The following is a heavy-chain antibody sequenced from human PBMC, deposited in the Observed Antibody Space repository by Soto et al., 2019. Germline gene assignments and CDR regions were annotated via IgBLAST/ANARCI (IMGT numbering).Heavy chain of an antibody. CDR1: GGSFSGYY. D-gene: IGHD6-13*01. Sequence: SETLSLTRAVYGGSFSGYYWSWIRQPPGKGLEWIGEINHSGSTNYNPSLKSRVTISVDTSKNQFSLKLSSVTAADTAVYYCAEDFTRYSSPPAPLKYGGLGIMVT. CDR2: INHSGST. J-gene: IGHJ4*02. CDR3: AEDFTRYSSPPAPLKY. V-gene: IGHV4-34*01.